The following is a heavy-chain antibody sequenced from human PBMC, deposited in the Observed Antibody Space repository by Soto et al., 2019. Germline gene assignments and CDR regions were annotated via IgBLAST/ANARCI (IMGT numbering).Heavy chain of an antibody. CDR1: GGSISSYY. J-gene: IGHJ4*02. D-gene: IGHD1-7*01. CDR3: VRDRGSGWNYFGANFDY. CDR2: IYYSGST. Sequence: SETLSLTCTVSGGSISSYYWSWIRQPPGKGLEWIGYIYYSGSTNYNPSLKSRVTISVDTSKNQFSLKLSSVTAADTAVYYCVRDRGSGWNYFGANFDYWGQGTLVTVSS. V-gene: IGHV4-59*01.